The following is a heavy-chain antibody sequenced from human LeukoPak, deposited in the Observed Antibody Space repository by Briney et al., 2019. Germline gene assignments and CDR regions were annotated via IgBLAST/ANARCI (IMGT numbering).Heavy chain of an antibody. D-gene: IGHD3-9*01. Sequence: GGSLRLSCSASGFSFSSYSMTWVRQAPGKGLEWVSCISSSSTYIYFADSVKGRFTTSRDNSKNSLYLQMNSLRAEDTAVYFCARDFYLDYDVLTGYYDQWGRGTLVTVSS. J-gene: IGHJ4*02. CDR3: ARDFYLDYDVLTGYYDQ. CDR1: GFSFSSYS. V-gene: IGHV3-21*01. CDR2: ISSSSTYI.